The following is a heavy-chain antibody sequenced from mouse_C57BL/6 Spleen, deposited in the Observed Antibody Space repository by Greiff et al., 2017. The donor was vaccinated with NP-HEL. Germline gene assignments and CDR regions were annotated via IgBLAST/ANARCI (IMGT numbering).Heavy chain of an antibody. CDR3: VRHTLLRYNWYFDV. D-gene: IGHD1-1*01. V-gene: IGHV10-1*01. CDR1: GFSFNTYA. J-gene: IGHJ1*03. CDR2: IRSKSNNYAT. Sequence: EVQLVESGGGLVQPKGSLKLSCAASGFSFNTYAMNWVRQAPGKGLEWVARIRSKSNNYATYYADSVKDRFTISRDDSESMLYLQMNNLKTEDTAMYYCVRHTLLRYNWYFDVWGTGTTVTVSS.